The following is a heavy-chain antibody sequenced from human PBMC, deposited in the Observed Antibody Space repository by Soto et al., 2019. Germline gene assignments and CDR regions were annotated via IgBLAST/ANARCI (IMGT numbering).Heavy chain of an antibody. CDR2: IYYSGST. CDR1: GGSISSSSYY. CDR3: ASTGYSSGRYEAVRPAIVYFDY. Sequence: QLQLQESGPGLVKPSETLSLTCTVSGGSISSSSYYWGWIRQPPGKGLEWIGSIYYSGSTYYNPSLKSRVTISVDTSKNQFSLKLSSVTAADTAVYYCASTGYSSGRYEAVRPAIVYFDYWGQGTLVTVSS. V-gene: IGHV4-39*01. D-gene: IGHD6-19*01. J-gene: IGHJ4*02.